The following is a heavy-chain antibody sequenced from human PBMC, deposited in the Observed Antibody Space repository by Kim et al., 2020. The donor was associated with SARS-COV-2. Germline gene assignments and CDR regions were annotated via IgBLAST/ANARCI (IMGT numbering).Heavy chain of an antibody. CDR2: INPNSGGT. J-gene: IGHJ6*03. D-gene: IGHD4-17*01. Sequence: ASVKVSCKASGYTFTGYYMHWVRQAPGQGLEWMGRINPNSGGTNYAQKFQGRVTMTRDTSISTAYMELSRLRSDDTAVYYCARSSLYGDYLNYYYMDVWGKGTTVTVSS. CDR3: ARSSLYGDYLNYYYMDV. V-gene: IGHV1-2*06. CDR1: GYTFTGYY.